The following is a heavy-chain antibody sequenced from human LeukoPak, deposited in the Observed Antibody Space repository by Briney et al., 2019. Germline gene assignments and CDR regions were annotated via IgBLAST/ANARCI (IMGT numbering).Heavy chain of an antibody. J-gene: IGHJ6*02. Sequence: GGSLRLSCAASGFTFSSYAMSWVRQAPGKGLEWVSAISGSGGSTYYADSVKGRFTISRGNSKNTLYLQMNSLRAEDTAVYYCARDRFQYPGWFGELLPTYYGMDDWGQGTTVTVSS. CDR2: ISGSGGST. CDR1: GFTFSSYA. D-gene: IGHD3-10*01. CDR3: ARDRFQYPGWFGELLPTYYGMDD. V-gene: IGHV3-23*01.